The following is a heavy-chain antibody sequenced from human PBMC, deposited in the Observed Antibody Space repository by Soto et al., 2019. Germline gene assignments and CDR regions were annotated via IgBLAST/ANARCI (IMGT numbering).Heavy chain of an antibody. CDR2: ISYDGSNK. CDR3: AKDRGDDYGDYSLRYYFDY. D-gene: IGHD4-17*01. J-gene: IGHJ4*02. Sequence: QVQLVESGGGVVQPGRSLRLSCAASGFTFSSYGMHWVRQAPGKGLEWVAVISYDGSNKYYADSVKGRFTISRDNCKNTLYLQMNSLRAEDTAVYYCAKDRGDDYGDYSLRYYFDYWGQGTLVTVSS. CDR1: GFTFSSYG. V-gene: IGHV3-30*18.